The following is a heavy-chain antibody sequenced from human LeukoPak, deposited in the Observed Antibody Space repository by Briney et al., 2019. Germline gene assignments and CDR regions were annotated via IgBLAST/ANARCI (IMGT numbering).Heavy chain of an antibody. J-gene: IGHJ4*02. CDR3: AREQWLVSRPFDY. V-gene: IGHV4-39*02. D-gene: IGHD6-19*01. Sequence: KTSETLSLTCTVSGGSISSSSHYWGWIRQPPGKGLEWIGSIYYSGSTYYNPSLKSRVTISVDTSKNQFSLKLTSVTAADTAVYYCAREQWLVSRPFDYWGQGTLVTVSS. CDR2: IYYSGST. CDR1: GGSISSSSHY.